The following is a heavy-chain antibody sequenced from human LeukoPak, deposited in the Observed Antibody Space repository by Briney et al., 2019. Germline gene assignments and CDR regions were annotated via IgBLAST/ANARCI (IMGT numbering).Heavy chain of an antibody. CDR2: IIPILDIP. D-gene: IGHD6-19*01. Sequence: SVKVSCKASGGTFSNYAISWVRQAPGQGPEWMGRIIPILDIPSYAQKFQGRVTITADKSTSTAYMKLRSLKSEDTAVNYCARSISVADNDVFDIWGQGTLVTVSS. V-gene: IGHV1-69*04. CDR3: ARSISVADNDVFDI. CDR1: GGTFSNYA. J-gene: IGHJ3*02.